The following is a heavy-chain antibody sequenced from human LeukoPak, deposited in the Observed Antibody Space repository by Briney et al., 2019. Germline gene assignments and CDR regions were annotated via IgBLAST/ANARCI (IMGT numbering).Heavy chain of an antibody. V-gene: IGHV3-9*01. CDR3: AKGLGGI. CDR1: GFTFDDYA. CDR2: ISWNSGSI. J-gene: IGHJ3*02. D-gene: IGHD6-6*01. Sequence: GGSLRLSCAASGFTFDDYAMHWVRQAPGKGLEWVSGISWNSGSIGYADSVKGRFTISRDNAKNSLYLQMNSLRAEDTASYYCAKGLGGIWGQGTMVTVSS.